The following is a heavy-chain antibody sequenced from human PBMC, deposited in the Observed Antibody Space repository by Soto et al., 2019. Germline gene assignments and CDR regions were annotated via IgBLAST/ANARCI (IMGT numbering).Heavy chain of an antibody. CDR1: GFTFRSYA. CDR3: ARPYSSGWYGDLDY. V-gene: IGHV3-30-3*01. D-gene: IGHD6-19*01. CDR2: ISYDGSNK. Sequence: GGSLGLSCTASGFTFRSYAMHWVRQAPGKGLEWVAVISYDGSNKYYADSVKGRFTISRDNSKNTMYLQMNSLRVEDTAVYYCARPYSSGWYGDLDYWGQGTLVPVSS. J-gene: IGHJ4*02.